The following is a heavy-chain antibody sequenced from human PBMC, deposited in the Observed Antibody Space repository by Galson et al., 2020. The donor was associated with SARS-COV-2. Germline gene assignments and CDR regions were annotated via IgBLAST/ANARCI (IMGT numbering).Heavy chain of an antibody. D-gene: IGHD2-2*01. CDR3: ARAPLWFYCSSTSCYLTPPLSGFDP. CDR2: ISAYNGNT. Sequence: ASVKVSCKASGYTFTSYGISWVRQAPGQGLEWMGWISAYNGNTHYAQKLQGRVTMTTDTSTSTAYMELRSLRSDDTAVYYCARAPLWFYCSSTSCYLTPPLSGFDPWGQGTLVTVSS. V-gene: IGHV1-18*04. CDR1: GYTFTSYG. J-gene: IGHJ5*02.